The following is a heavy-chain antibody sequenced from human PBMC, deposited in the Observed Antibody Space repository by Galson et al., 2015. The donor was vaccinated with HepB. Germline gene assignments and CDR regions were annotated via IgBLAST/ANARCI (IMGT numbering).Heavy chain of an antibody. D-gene: IGHD3-22*01. V-gene: IGHV3-23*01. CDR3: AKSHKDSSGKYYFDY. CDR2: ISGSGGST. CDR1: GFTFSSYA. Sequence: SLRLSCAASGFTFSSYAMSWVRQAPGKGPEWVSAISGSGGSTYYADSVKGRFTISRDNSKNTLYLQMNSLRAEDTAVYYCAKSHKDSSGKYYFDYWGQGTLVTVSS. J-gene: IGHJ4*02.